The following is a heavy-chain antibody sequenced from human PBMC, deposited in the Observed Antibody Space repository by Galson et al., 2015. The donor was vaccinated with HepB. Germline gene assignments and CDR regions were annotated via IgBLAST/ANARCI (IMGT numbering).Heavy chain of an antibody. D-gene: IGHD1-26*01. CDR3: AREGRMGFDI. V-gene: IGHV3-74*01. CDR1: GFTFSSYW. J-gene: IGHJ3*02. CDR2: INSDGSST. Sequence: SLRLSCAASGFTFSSYWMHWVRQAPGKGLVWISRINSDGSSTSYADSAKGRFTISRDSAKNTLSLPMNSLRAEDTAVYYCAREGRMGFDIWGQGTMVTVSS.